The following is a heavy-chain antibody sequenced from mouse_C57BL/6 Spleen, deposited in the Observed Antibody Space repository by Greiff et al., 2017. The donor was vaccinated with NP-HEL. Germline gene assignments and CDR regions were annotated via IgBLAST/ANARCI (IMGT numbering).Heavy chain of an antibody. J-gene: IGHJ4*01. CDR3: ARVQGYSNYYAMDY. CDR1: GYTFTDYY. Sequence: VQLQQSGPELVKPGASVKISCKASGYTFTDYYMNWVKQSHGKSLEWIGDINPNNGGTSYNQKFKGKATLTVDKSSSTAYMELRSLTSEDSAVYYCARVQGYSNYYAMDYWGQGTSVTVSS. CDR2: INPNNGGT. V-gene: IGHV1-26*01. D-gene: IGHD2-5*01.